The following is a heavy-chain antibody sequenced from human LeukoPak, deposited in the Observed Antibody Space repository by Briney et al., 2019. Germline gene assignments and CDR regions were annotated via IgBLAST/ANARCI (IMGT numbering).Heavy chain of an antibody. CDR1: GYSCTGYY. D-gene: IGHD3-3*01. Sequence: ASVKVSCKASGYSCTGYYMHWVRQAPGQGLEWMGWINPNSGGTNYAQKFQGRVTMTRDTSISTAYMELSRLRSDDTAVYYCARVGYDFWSGYYSLRAPANIDYWGQGTLVTVSS. CDR3: ARVGYDFWSGYYSLRAPANIDY. J-gene: IGHJ4*02. CDR2: INPNSGGT. V-gene: IGHV1-2*02.